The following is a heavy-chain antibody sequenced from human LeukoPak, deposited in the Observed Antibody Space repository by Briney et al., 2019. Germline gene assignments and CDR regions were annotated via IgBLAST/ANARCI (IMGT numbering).Heavy chain of an antibody. CDR1: GGSISSSSYY. CDR2: IYYSGST. CDR3: ARLGNYYDSSGYSGYYFDY. Sequence: SETLSLTCTVSGGSISSSSYYWGWIRQPPGKGLEWIGSIYYSGSTYYNPSLKSRVTISVDTSKNQFSLKLSSVTAADTAVYYCARLGNYYDSSGYSGYYFDYWGQGTLVTVSS. V-gene: IGHV4-39*01. D-gene: IGHD3-22*01. J-gene: IGHJ4*02.